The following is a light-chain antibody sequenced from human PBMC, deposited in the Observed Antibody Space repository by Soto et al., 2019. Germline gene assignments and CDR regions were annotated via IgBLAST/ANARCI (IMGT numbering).Light chain of an antibody. Sequence: TQSPGFPFPTIGEAIPTTFRASQVISTCLAWYQVKPGKAPKLLIYAASTLESGVPSRFSASVSGTEFSLTITSLQPEDFATYYCQQLYDSPITFGQGTRVEIK. CDR2: AAS. CDR3: QQLYDSPIT. J-gene: IGKJ5*01. V-gene: IGKV1-9*01. CDR1: QVISTC.